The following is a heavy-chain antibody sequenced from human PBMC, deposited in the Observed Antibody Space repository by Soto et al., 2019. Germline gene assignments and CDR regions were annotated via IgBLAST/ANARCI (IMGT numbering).Heavy chain of an antibody. D-gene: IGHD6-19*01. Sequence: QVQLQQWGAGLLKPSETLSLTCAVYGGSFSGYYWSWIRQPPGKGLEWIGEINHSGSTNYNPSLKSRVTISVDTSKNQFSLKLSSVTAAATAVYYCARGKQWLVLNWFDPWGQGTLVTVSS. CDR2: INHSGST. CDR3: ARGKQWLVLNWFDP. V-gene: IGHV4-34*01. CDR1: GGSFSGYY. J-gene: IGHJ5*02.